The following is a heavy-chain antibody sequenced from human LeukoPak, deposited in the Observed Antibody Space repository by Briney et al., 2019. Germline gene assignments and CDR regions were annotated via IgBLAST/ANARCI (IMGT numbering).Heavy chain of an antibody. Sequence: GESLKISCKGSGYSFTSYWISWVRQMPGKGLGWMGRIDPSHSYTNYSPSFQGHVTISADKSISTAYLQWSSLKASDTAMYYCARIREGFGEFDYWGQGTLVTVSS. V-gene: IGHV5-10-1*01. J-gene: IGHJ4*02. CDR2: IDPSHSYT. D-gene: IGHD3-10*01. CDR1: GYSFTSYW. CDR3: ARIREGFGEFDY.